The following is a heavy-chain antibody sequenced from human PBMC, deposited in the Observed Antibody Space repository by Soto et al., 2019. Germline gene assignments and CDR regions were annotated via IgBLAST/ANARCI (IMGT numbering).Heavy chain of an antibody. CDR2: IYYSGST. CDR1: GGSISSSSYY. CDR3: AIDYGDYGAFDI. V-gene: IGHV4-39*01. J-gene: IGHJ3*02. D-gene: IGHD4-17*01. Sequence: QLQLQESGPGLVKPSETLSLTCTVSGGSISSSSYYWGWIRQPPGKGLEWIGSIYYSGSTYYNPSLKSRVTISVDTSKNQFSLKLSSVTAADTAVYYCAIDYGDYGAFDIWGQGTMVTVSS.